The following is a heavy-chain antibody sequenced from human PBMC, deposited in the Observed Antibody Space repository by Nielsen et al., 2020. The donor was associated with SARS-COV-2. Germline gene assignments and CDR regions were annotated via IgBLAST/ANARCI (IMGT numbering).Heavy chain of an antibody. CDR1: GFTFSSYA. V-gene: IGHV3-74*01. CDR3: GGFYGMDV. D-gene: IGHD6-25*01. J-gene: IGHJ6*02. Sequence: GESLKISCAASGFTFSSYAMSWVRQAPGKGLVWVSRINSDGSSTSYADSVKGRFTISRDNAKNTLYLQMNSLRAEDTAVYYCGGFYGMDVWGQGTTVTVSS. CDR2: INSDGSST.